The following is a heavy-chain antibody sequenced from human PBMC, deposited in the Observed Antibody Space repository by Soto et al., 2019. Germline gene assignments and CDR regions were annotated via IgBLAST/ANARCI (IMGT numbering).Heavy chain of an antibody. D-gene: IGHD6-19*01. CDR1: GGSISNGGYS. J-gene: IGHJ4*02. CDR2: IYNSGST. Sequence: SETLSLTCAVSGGSISNGGYSWSWIRQPPGKGLEWIGYIYNSGSTYYNPSLKRRVTIAVDRSKSQFSLKLISGTAADTAVYYCARLTPGYSSGWVIDYLGQGTLGTVYS. V-gene: IGHV4-30-2*01. CDR3: ARLTPGYSSGWVIDY.